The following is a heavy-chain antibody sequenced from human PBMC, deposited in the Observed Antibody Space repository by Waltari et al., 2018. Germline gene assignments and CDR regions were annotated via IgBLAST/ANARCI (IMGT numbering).Heavy chain of an antibody. CDR3: ASSVGDYDSSGYYPAGY. D-gene: IGHD3-22*01. CDR2: IYYSGST. CDR1: GGSISSHY. V-gene: IGHV4-59*11. J-gene: IGHJ4*02. Sequence: QVQLQESGPGLVKPSETLSLTCTVSGGSISSHYWSWIRQPPGKGLEWIGYIYYSGSTNYNPSLKSRVTTSVDTSKNQFSLKLSSVTAADTAVYYCASSVGDYDSSGYYPAGYWGQGTLVTVSS.